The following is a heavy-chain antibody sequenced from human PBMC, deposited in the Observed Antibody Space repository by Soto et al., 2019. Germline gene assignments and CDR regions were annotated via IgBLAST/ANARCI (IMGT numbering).Heavy chain of an antibody. CDR1: GFSVRTNY. V-gene: IGHV3-53*02. Sequence: EVQVVETGGGLIQLGGSLRLSCAASGFSVRTNYMSWVRQAPGKGLEWVSVFESGGSIYYADSVKGRFIISRDYDKNTVYLQMNSLRAEDTAVYYCARAGVTPDFFDFWGQGTLVTVSS. CDR3: ARAGVTPDFFDF. J-gene: IGHJ4*02. D-gene: IGHD2-21*02. CDR2: FESGGSI.